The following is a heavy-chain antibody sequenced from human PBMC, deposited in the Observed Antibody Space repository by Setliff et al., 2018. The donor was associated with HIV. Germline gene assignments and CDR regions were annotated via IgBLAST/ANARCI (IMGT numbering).Heavy chain of an antibody. CDR3: ARGATTGYYYYYMDV. Sequence: LSLTCTVSGDSINGYYWSWFRQPPGRGLEWIGYIYSSGTTKYNPSLKSRVTILVDTSKNQFSLRLSSVTAADTAVYYCARGATTGYYYYYMDVWGKGTTVTVSS. D-gene: IGHD1-26*01. CDR2: IYSSGTT. J-gene: IGHJ6*03. V-gene: IGHV4-59*08. CDR1: GDSINGYY.